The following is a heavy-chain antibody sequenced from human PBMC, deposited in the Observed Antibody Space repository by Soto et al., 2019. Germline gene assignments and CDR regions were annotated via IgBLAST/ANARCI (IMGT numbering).Heavy chain of an antibody. J-gene: IGHJ6*02. CDR3: ARDLWSGYYSGYYYYYYGMDV. Sequence: GSLRLSCAASGFTFSSYSMNWVRQAPGKGLEWVSYISSSSSTIYYADSVKGRFTISRDNAKNSLYLQMNSLRDEDTAVYYCARDLWSGYYSGYYYYYYGMDVWGQGTTVTVSS. V-gene: IGHV3-48*02. CDR2: ISSSSSTI. CDR1: GFTFSSYS. D-gene: IGHD3-3*01.